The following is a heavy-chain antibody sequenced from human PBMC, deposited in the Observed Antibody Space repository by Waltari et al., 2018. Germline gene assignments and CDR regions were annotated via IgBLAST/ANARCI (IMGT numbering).Heavy chain of an antibody. J-gene: IGHJ6*03. CDR1: GGSIRSSY. D-gene: IGHD5-18*01. CDR2: IYYSGST. CDR3: ARVYSSYYYYMDV. V-gene: IGHV4-59*01. Sequence: QVQLQESGPGLVKPSETLSLPCTVSGGSIRSSYWSWIRQPPGKGLEWIGYIYYSGSTNYNPSLKSRVTITVDTSKNQFSLKLSSVTAADTAVYYCARVYSSYYYYMDVWGKGTTVTVSS.